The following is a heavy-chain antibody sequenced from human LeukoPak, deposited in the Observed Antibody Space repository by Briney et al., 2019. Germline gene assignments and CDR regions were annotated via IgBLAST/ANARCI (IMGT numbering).Heavy chain of an antibody. Sequence: GASVKVSCKAFGYTITGYYIHWVRQAPGQGLEWMGWISAYNGNTNYAQKLQCRVTMTTDTSTSTAYMELRSLRSDDTAVYYCAGAVAAAGTRWFDPWGQGTLVTVSS. CDR3: AGAVAAAGTRWFDP. CDR2: ISAYNGNT. D-gene: IGHD6-13*01. V-gene: IGHV1-18*04. CDR1: GYTITGYY. J-gene: IGHJ5*02.